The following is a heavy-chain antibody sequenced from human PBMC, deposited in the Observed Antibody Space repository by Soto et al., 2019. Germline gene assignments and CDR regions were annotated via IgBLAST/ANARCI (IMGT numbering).Heavy chain of an antibody. CDR1: GGTFSSYW. CDR3: ATGIAARHFDWFVP. Sequence: SPVKVSGKAAGGTFSSYWITWERQAPGQGLEWMGGIIPIFGTANYAQKFQGRVTITADESTSTAYMELSSLRSEDTAVYYCATGIAARHFDWFVPWGQGTLATVSS. CDR2: IIPIFGTA. D-gene: IGHD6-6*01. V-gene: IGHV1-69*13. J-gene: IGHJ5*02.